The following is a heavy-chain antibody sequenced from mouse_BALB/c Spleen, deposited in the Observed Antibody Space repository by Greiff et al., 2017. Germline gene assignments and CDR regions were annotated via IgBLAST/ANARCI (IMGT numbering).Heavy chain of an antibody. V-gene: IGHV3-2*02. CDR2: ISYSGST. Sequence: DVKLQESGPGLVKPSQSLSLTCTVTGYSITSDYAWNWIRQFPGNKLEWMGYISYSGSTSYNPSLKSRISITRDTSKNQFFLQLNSVTTEDTATYYCARRVDYVYAMDYWGQGTSVTVSS. J-gene: IGHJ4*01. D-gene: IGHD2-4*01. CDR1: GYSITSDYA. CDR3: ARRVDYVYAMDY.